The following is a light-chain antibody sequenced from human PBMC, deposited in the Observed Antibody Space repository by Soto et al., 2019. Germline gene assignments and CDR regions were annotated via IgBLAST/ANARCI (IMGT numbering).Light chain of an antibody. Sequence: QSVLTQPPSASGTPGQRVTISCSGSSSNIGSNYVYWYQQLPGTAPKLLIYSNNQRPSGVPDRFSGSKSANTASLTISGLQAEDEADYYCCSYAGSYTWVFGGGTKLTVL. J-gene: IGLJ3*02. CDR1: SSNIGSNY. CDR2: SNN. CDR3: CSYAGSYTWV. V-gene: IGLV1-47*02.